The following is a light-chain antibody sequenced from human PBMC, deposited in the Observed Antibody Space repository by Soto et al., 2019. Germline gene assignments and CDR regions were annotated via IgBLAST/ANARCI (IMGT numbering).Light chain of an antibody. J-gene: IGLJ3*02. Sequence: QSVLTQPPSVSGSPGQWITISCSGDSSNIGDHFVYWYQNVPETAPKRLIYRNEERPSGVPDRFSGSKSGTSASLAISRLRAEDVAVYYCATWADSFGGLFGGGTKATV. V-gene: IGLV1-47*01. CDR3: ATWADSFGGL. CDR2: RNE. CDR1: SSNIGDHF.